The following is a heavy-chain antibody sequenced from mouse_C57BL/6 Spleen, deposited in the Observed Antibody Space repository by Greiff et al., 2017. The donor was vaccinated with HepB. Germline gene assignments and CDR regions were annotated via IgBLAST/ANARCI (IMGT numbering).Heavy chain of an antibody. CDR1: GYTFTDYY. CDR2: INPNNGGT. D-gene: IGHD1-1*01. CDR3: ATLSTVVATRYFDV. Sequence: EVQLQQSGPELVKPGASVKISCKASGYTFTDYYMNWVKQSHGKSLEWIGDINPNNGGTSYNQKFKGKATLTVDKSSSTAYMELRSLTTEDSAVYYGATLSTVVATRYFDVWGTGTTVTVSS. V-gene: IGHV1-26*01. J-gene: IGHJ1*03.